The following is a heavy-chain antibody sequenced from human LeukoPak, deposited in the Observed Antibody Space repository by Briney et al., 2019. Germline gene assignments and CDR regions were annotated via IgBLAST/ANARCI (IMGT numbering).Heavy chain of an antibody. CDR2: INPEGSEK. Sequence: GGSLRLSCAVSGLTFSSSWMDWVRQAPGKGLEWVASINPEGSEKYSADSVKGRFTISRDNAKNSLYLQMDSLRVEDTAFYYCARDLAYSRLDYWGQGMLVTVPS. CDR3: ARDLAYSRLDY. D-gene: IGHD5-18*01. J-gene: IGHJ4*02. CDR1: GLTFSSSW. V-gene: IGHV3-7*01.